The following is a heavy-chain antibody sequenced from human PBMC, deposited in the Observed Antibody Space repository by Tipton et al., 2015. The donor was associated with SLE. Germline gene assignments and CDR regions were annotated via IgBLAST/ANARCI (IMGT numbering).Heavy chain of an antibody. Sequence: TLSLTCTVSGGSISDNHWSWIRQPAGKGLEWIGEINHSGSTNYNPSLKSRVTISVDTSKNQFSLKLSSVTAADTAVYYCARSLPGSEDAFDIWGQGTMVTVSS. CDR1: GGSISDNH. CDR3: ARSLPGSEDAFDI. V-gene: IGHV4-34*01. D-gene: IGHD1-14*01. CDR2: INHSGST. J-gene: IGHJ3*02.